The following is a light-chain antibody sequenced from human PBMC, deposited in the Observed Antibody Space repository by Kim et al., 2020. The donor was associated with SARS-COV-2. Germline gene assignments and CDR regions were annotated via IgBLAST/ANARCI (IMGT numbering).Light chain of an antibody. CDR1: SSNIGEIY. V-gene: IGLV1-51*01. CDR2: DNN. J-gene: IGLJ1*01. CDR3: GTWDSSLSVGPV. Sequence: QSVLTQPPSVSAAPGQKVTISCSGNSSNIGEIYISWYQQFPGTAPKLLIYDNNKRPSGIPVRFSGSKSGTSATLGITGLQTGDEADYYCGTWDSSLSVGPVFGTGTKVTVL.